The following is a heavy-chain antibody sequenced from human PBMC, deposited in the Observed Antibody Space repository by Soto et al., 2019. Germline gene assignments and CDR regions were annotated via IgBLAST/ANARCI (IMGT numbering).Heavy chain of an antibody. CDR1: GFTFSSYA. J-gene: IGHJ6*02. CDR2: ISGSGGST. V-gene: IGHV3-23*01. CDR3: AVGAKQLVIYYYYGMDV. Sequence: GGSLRLSCAASGFTFSSYAMSWVRQAPGKGLEWVSAISGSGGSTYYADSVKGRFTISRDNSKNTLYLQMNSLRAEDTAVYYCAVGAKQLVIYYYYGMDVWGQGTTVTVSS. D-gene: IGHD6-6*01.